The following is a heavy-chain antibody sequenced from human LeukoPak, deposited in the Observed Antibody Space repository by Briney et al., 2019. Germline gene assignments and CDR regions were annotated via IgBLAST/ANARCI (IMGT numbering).Heavy chain of an antibody. D-gene: IGHD2-21*02. CDR2: ISWNSGSI. V-gene: IGHV3-9*01. CDR3: AKDSVVVTAIPNRLTFNY. J-gene: IGHJ4*02. CDR1: GFTFDDYA. Sequence: GGSLRLSCAASGFTFDDYAMHWVRQAPVKGLEWVSGISWNSGSIGYADSVKGRFTISRDNAKNSLYLQMNSLRAEDTALYYCAKDSVVVTAIPNRLTFNYWGQGTLVTVSS.